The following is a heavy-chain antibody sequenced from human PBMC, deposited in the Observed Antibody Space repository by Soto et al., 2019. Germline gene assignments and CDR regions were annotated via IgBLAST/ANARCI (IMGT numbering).Heavy chain of an antibody. CDR2: IYPKSGGT. CDR3: VRENWYYEN. Sequence: QVQLVQSGAEGKKPGASVKVSCKASGYTFTDYHMHWVRQAPGQGLEWMGWIYPKSGGTNYAQKFQGWVTMTTDTSISTAYRELSSLKSDDTAVYYCVRENWYYENWGQGTLVTVSS. J-gene: IGHJ4*02. D-gene: IGHD1-7*01. CDR1: GYTFTDYH. V-gene: IGHV1-2*04.